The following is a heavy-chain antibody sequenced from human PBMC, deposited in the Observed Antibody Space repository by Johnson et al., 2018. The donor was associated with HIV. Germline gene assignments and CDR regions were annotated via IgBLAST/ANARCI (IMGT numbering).Heavy chain of an antibody. J-gene: IGHJ3*02. CDR2: ISYDGNNK. D-gene: IGHD2-15*01. CDR3: AKSGRSFWGVNSHDAFDI. Sequence: QVQVVESGGGVVQPGRSLRLSCVVSGFTFSSYGIHWVRQAPGKGLEWVAFISYDGNNKYYADSMKGRFTISRDNSKNTLYLQMNSLRTEDTAMYYCAKSGRSFWGVNSHDAFDIWGQGTMVTVSS. V-gene: IGHV3-30*18. CDR1: GFTFSSYG.